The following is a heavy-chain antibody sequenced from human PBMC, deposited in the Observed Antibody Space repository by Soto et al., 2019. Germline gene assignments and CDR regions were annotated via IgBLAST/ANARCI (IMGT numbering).Heavy chain of an antibody. D-gene: IGHD3-22*01. CDR2: ISYDGSNK. V-gene: IGHV3-30*18. J-gene: IGHJ6*02. CDR1: GFTFSSYG. CDR3: AKGLSGGYYSAYYYYGMDV. Sequence: GGSLRLSCAASGFTFSSYGMHWVRQAPGKGLEWVAVISYDGSNKYYADSVKGRFTISRDNSKNTLYLQMNSLRAEDTAVYYCAKGLSGGYYSAYYYYGMDVWGQGTTVTVSS.